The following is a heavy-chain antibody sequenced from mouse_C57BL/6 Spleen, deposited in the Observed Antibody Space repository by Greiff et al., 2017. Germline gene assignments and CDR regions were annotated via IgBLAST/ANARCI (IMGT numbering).Heavy chain of an antibody. J-gene: IGHJ4*01. Sequence: VQLKQSGPELVKPGDSVKISCKASGYSFTGYFMNWVMQSHGKSLEWIGRINPYNGDTFYNQKFKGKATLTVDKSSSTAHMELRSLTSEDSAVYYCARSRFYYGSSPYAMDYWGQGTSVTVSS. CDR3: ARSRFYYGSSPYAMDY. CDR1: GYSFTGYF. V-gene: IGHV1-20*01. CDR2: INPYNGDT. D-gene: IGHD1-1*01.